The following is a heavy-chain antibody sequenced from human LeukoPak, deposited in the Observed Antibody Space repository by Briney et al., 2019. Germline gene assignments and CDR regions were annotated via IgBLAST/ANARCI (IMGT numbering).Heavy chain of an antibody. CDR2: INHSGST. D-gene: IGHD3-10*01. Sequence: SETLSLTCAVYGGSFSGYYWSWIRQPPGKGLEWIGEINHSGSTSYNPSLKSRVTISVDTSKNQFSLKLSSVTAADTAVYYCARTNKFLTMVRRPGGMDIWGQGTTVTVSS. CDR1: GGSFSGYY. J-gene: IGHJ6*02. V-gene: IGHV4-34*01. CDR3: ARTNKFLTMVRRPGGMDI.